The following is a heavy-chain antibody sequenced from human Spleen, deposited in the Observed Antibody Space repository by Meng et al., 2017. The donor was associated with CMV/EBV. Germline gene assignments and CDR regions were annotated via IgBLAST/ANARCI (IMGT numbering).Heavy chain of an antibody. CDR1: GGAFDSST. Sequence: SCTVSGGAFDSSTISWVSQAPGLGLEWMGRIIGILGIEKYSQKLQGRVTITADRSTNTAYMELSSLRSEDTAVYYCARGQLPAYYFDHWGRGTLVTVSS. CDR3: ARGQLPAYYFDH. CDR2: IIGILGIE. V-gene: IGHV1-69*02. D-gene: IGHD2-2*01. J-gene: IGHJ4*02.